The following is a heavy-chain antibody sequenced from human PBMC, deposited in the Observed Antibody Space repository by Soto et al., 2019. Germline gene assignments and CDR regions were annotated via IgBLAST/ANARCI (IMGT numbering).Heavy chain of an antibody. CDR3: GGVGPFRSRWYGWAFGF. D-gene: IGHD6-13*01. V-gene: IGHV3-11*05. CDR2: ISSSSSYT. CDR1: GFTFSDYY. Sequence: QVPLVESGGGLVKPGGSLRLSCAASGFTFSDYYMSWIRQAPGKGLEWVSYISSSSSYTNYADSVKGRFTISRDNGKDSPYLQMNRLGGGDPAGVYWGGVGPFRSRWYGWAFGFWGQGK. J-gene: IGHJ3*01.